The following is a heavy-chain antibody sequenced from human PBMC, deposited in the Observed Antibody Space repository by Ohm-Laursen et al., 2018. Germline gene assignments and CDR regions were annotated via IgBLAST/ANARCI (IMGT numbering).Heavy chain of an antibody. D-gene: IGHD6-19*01. CDR2: IYYSGST. J-gene: IGHJ4*02. CDR1: GGSISSYY. CDR3: ARVPSSGWRGYFDY. Sequence: GTLSLTCTVSGGSISSYYWSWIRQPPGKGLEWIGYIYYSGSTNYNPSLRSRVILSVDTSKNQFSLKLSSVTAAETAVYYCARVPSSGWRGYFDYWGQGTLVTVSS. V-gene: IGHV4-59*01.